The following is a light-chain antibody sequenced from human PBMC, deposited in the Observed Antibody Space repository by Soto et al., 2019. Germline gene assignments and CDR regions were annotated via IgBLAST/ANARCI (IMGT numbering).Light chain of an antibody. CDR1: QNISRW. V-gene: IGKV1-5*03. Sequence: DIQMTQSPSTLSAFVGDRVTITCRASQNISRWLAWYQQKPGKAPKFVIYKASSLENRVPSSFSGSGSGTEFPITISSLQSDDFATYSCQQYKSYWTFGQGMKVEIK. J-gene: IGKJ1*01. CDR3: QQYKSYWT. CDR2: KAS.